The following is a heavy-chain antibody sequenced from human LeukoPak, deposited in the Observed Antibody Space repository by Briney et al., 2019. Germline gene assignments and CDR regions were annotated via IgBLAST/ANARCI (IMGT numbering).Heavy chain of an antibody. J-gene: IGHJ6*02. CDR1: GGSFSGYY. CDR2: INHSGST. Sequence: SEALSLTCAVYGGSFSGYYWSWIRQPPGKGLEWIGEINHSGSTNYNPSLKSRVTISVDTSKNQFSLKLSSVTAADTAVYYCARGAQYSSSYRWYYYYYGMDVWGQGTTVTVSS. D-gene: IGHD6-6*01. V-gene: IGHV4-34*01. CDR3: ARGAQYSSSYRWYYYYYGMDV.